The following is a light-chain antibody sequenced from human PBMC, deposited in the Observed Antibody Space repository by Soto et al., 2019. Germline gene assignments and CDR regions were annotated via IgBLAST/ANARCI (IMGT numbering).Light chain of an antibody. J-gene: IGLJ1*01. CDR2: EGS. V-gene: IGLV2-23*01. CDR3: CSYAGSSTTYV. CDR1: SSDVGSYNL. Sequence: QSVLTQPASVSGSPGQSITISCTGTSSDVGSYNLVSWYQQHPGKAPKLMIYEGSKRPSGVSNRFSGSKSGNTASLTISGLQAEDEADHYCCSYAGSSTTYVFGNGTKVT.